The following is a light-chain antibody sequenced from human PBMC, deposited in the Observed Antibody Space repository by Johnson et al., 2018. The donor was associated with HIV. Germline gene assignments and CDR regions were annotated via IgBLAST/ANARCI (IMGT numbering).Light chain of an antibody. Sequence: QSVLTQSPSVSAAPGQKVTISCSGSSSNIGNNYVSWYQQLPRTAPKLLIYDNNKRPSGTPDRFSGSQSGTSATLGITGLQTGDEADYYCGTWDSSLRIGFFGAGTKVTVL. CDR3: GTWDSSLRIGF. V-gene: IGLV1-51*01. CDR1: SSNIGNNY. CDR2: DNN. J-gene: IGLJ1*01.